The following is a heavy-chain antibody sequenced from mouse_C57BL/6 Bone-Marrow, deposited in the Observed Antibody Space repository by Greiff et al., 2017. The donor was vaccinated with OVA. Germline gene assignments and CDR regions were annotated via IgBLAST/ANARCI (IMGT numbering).Heavy chain of an antibody. CDR1: GYTFTSYW. V-gene: IGHV1-74*01. J-gene: IGHJ3*01. CDR3: AMVTGLAWFAY. Sequence: QVQLKQPGAELVKPGASVKVSCKASGYTFTSYWMHWVKQRPGQGLEWIGRIHPSDSDTNYNQKFKGKATLTVDKSSSTAYMQLSSLTSEDSAVYYCAMVTGLAWFAYWGQGTLVTVSA. D-gene: IGHD2-1*01. CDR2: IHPSDSDT.